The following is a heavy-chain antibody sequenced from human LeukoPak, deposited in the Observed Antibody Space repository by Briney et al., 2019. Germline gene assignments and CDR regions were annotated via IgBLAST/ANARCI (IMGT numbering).Heavy chain of an antibody. CDR2: ISYDGGDK. J-gene: IGHJ4*02. D-gene: IGHD1-26*01. CDR3: ARARGGTYGDFDY. V-gene: IGHV3-30*01. Sequence: GGPLRFSFQASEFTSITYAMNWAGRAPAKGLKGLQVISYDGGDKYYADSVKGRFTISRDNPKNTLYLQMNSLRAEDMAVYYCARARGGTYGDFDYWGQGTLVSVSS. CDR1: EFTSITYA.